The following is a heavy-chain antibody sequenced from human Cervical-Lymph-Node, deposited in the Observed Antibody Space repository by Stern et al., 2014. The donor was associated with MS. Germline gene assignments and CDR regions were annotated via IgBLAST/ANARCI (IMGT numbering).Heavy chain of an antibody. J-gene: IGHJ4*02. CDR2: ISYDGSNK. CDR1: GFTFSSYG. CDR3: AKDDY. V-gene: IGHV3-30*18. Sequence: VQLEESGGGVVQPGRSLRLSCAASGFTFSSYGMHWVRQAPGKGLEWVAVISYDGSNKYYADSVKGRFTISRDNSKNTLYLQMNSLRAEDTAVYYCAKDDYWGQGTLVTVSS.